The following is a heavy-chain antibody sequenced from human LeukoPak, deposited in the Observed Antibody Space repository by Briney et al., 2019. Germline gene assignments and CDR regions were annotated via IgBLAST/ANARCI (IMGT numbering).Heavy chain of an antibody. Sequence: GGSLRLSCAASGFTFSNVWMSWVRQVPGKGLEWVGRIRRKTDGETTDHAAPVKGRFTISRDDSKNTPYLQMNSLKTEDTAVYYCVTDFVIKGYFDYWGQGALVTVSS. J-gene: IGHJ4*02. CDR1: GFTFSNVW. CDR3: VTDFVIKGYFDY. CDR2: IRRKTDGETT. V-gene: IGHV3-15*01. D-gene: IGHD2-21*01.